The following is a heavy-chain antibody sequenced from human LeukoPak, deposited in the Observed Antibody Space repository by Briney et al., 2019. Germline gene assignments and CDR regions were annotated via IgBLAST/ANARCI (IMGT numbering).Heavy chain of an antibody. D-gene: IGHD3-3*01. V-gene: IGHV1-18*01. Sequence: ASVKVSCKASGYTSTNYGISWVRQAPGQGLEWMGWISAYNGNTNFAQKLQGRVTLTTDTSTGTAYMELRSLRSDDTAVYYCARGPVDYDFWSGYYYYGMDVWGQGTTVTVSS. J-gene: IGHJ6*02. CDR1: GYTSTNYG. CDR2: ISAYNGNT. CDR3: ARGPVDYDFWSGYYYYGMDV.